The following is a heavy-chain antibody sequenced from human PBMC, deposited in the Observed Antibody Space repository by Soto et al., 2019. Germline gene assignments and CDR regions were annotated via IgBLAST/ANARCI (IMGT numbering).Heavy chain of an antibody. CDR1: GGSISRYY. D-gene: IGHD6-19*01. CDR2: IYYSGST. CDR3: ARRRYSSDWSVGGDYYFDY. Sequence: PSEALSVTCTVSGGSISRYYWSWIRQPPGKGLEWIGYIYYSGSTNYNPSLKSRVTISVDTSKNQFSLKLSSVTAADTAVYYCARRRYSSDWSVGGDYYFDYWGQGTLVTVSS. V-gene: IGHV4-59*08. J-gene: IGHJ4*02.